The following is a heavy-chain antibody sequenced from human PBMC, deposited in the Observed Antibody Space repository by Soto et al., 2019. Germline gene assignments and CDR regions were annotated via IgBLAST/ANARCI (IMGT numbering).Heavy chain of an antibody. CDR3: AREIAAAGTRYYFDY. CDR2: IYYSGST. Sequence: PSETLSLTCSVSGGSISSGYYYWSWIRQPPGKGLEWIGYIYYSGSTNYNPSLKSRVTISVDTSKNQFSLKLSSVTAADTAVYYCAREIAAAGTRYYFDYWGQGTLVTVSS. J-gene: IGHJ4*02. CDR1: GGSISSGYYY. V-gene: IGHV4-61*01. D-gene: IGHD6-13*01.